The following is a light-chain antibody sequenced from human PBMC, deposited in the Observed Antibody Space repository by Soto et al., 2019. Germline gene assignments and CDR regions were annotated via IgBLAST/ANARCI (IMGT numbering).Light chain of an antibody. CDR3: AAWDDSLSGPGV. CDR1: SSNIGNFY. V-gene: IGLV1-47*01. J-gene: IGLJ7*01. CDR2: KNN. Sequence: QSVLTQPPSASWTPGQRVTISCSGSSSNIGNFYVYWYQQLPGTAPKLLIYKNNQRPLGVPDRFSGSKSGTSASLAISGLRSEDEADYYCAAWDDSLSGPGVFGGGTQLTVL.